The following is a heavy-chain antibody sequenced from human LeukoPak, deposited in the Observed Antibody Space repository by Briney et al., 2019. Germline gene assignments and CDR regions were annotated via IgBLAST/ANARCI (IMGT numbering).Heavy chain of an antibody. J-gene: IGHJ6*03. CDR3: ARGLSYRYYMDV. CDR2: IYYSGST. V-gene: IGHV4-59*11. Sequence: SETLSLTCTVSGGSISSHYWSWIRQPPGKGLEWIGCIYYSGSTNYNPSLKSRVTISVDTSKNQFPLKLSSVTAADTAVYYCARGLSYRYYMDVWGKGTTVTVSS. CDR1: GGSISSHY. D-gene: IGHD1-26*01.